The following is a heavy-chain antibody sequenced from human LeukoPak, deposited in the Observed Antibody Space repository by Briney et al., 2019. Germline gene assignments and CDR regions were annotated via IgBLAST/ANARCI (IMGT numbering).Heavy chain of an antibody. CDR3: ARLWSDTSY. CDR2: ISGDNGYT. Sequence: ASVKVSCTASGHTFSSYSITWVRQAPGVGLESMGRISGDNGYTNYAQKFQGRVRMTTDTPTSTAFMELTSLTPDDTAVYYCARLWSDTSYWGQGTLVTVSS. V-gene: IGHV1-18*04. J-gene: IGHJ4*02. D-gene: IGHD3-10*01. CDR1: GHTFSSYS.